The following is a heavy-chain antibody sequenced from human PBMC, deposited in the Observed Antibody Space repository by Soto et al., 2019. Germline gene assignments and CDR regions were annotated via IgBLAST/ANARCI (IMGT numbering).Heavy chain of an antibody. CDR3: ARAYFYDDSATYYLDY. J-gene: IGHJ4*02. CDR1: GFPFSDYT. V-gene: IGHV3-21*01. D-gene: IGHD2-15*01. Sequence: GGSLRLSCEVSGFPFSDYTLALVRQSPGKGLEWVSSITISYTYIYYADSVKGRFTISRDNAKDSLYLQMDSLRAEDTAVYYCARAYFYDDSATYYLDYWGQGALVTVSS. CDR2: ITISYTYI.